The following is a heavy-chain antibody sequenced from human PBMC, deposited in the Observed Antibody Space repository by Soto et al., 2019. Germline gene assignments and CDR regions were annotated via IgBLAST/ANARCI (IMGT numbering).Heavy chain of an antibody. V-gene: IGHV3-23*01. J-gene: IGHJ4*02. Sequence: GGSLRLSCAASGFTFSSYAMSGVRQATGKGLEWVSAISGSGGSTYYADSVKGRFTISRDNSKNTLYLQMNSLRAEDTAVYYCAKPLRYCSGGSCYFDYWGQGTLVTVSS. CDR1: GFTFSSYA. CDR2: ISGSGGST. D-gene: IGHD2-15*01. CDR3: AKPLRYCSGGSCYFDY.